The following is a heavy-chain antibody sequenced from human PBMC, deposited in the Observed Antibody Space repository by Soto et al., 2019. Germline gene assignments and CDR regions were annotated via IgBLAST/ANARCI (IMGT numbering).Heavy chain of an antibody. Sequence: EASVKVSCKVSGYTLTELSMHWVRQAPGKGLEWMGGFDPEDGETIYAQKFQGRVTMTEDTSTDTAYMELSSLRSEDTAVYYCATGGAYCSSTSCYDAPVNWFDPWGQGTLVTVSS. D-gene: IGHD2-2*01. CDR1: GYTLTELS. V-gene: IGHV1-24*01. CDR2: FDPEDGET. J-gene: IGHJ5*02. CDR3: ATGGAYCSSTSCYDAPVNWFDP.